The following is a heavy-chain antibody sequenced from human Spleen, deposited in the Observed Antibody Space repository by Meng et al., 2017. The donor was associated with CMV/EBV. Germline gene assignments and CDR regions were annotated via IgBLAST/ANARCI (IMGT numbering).Heavy chain of an antibody. CDR3: ARGRITMVRGVIITAKDGMDV. Sequence: SETLSLTCAVYGGSFSGYYWSWIRQPPGKGLEWIGEINHSGSTNYNPSLKSRVTISVDTSKNQFSLKLSSVTAADTAVYYCARGRITMVRGVIITAKDGMDVWGQGTTVTVSS. CDR2: INHSGST. V-gene: IGHV4-34*01. J-gene: IGHJ6*02. D-gene: IGHD3-10*01. CDR1: GGSFSGYY.